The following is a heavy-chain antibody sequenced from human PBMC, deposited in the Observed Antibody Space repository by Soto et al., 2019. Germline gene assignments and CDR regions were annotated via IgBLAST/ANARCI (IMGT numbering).Heavy chain of an antibody. D-gene: IGHD2-8*02. Sequence: PSETLSITCAVYGGQFSGYYWTWIRQPPGTGLEWIGEINHSGSTNYNPSLKSRVTISVDTSKNQFSLKLTSVTAADTAVYYCARDKITGLFDYWGQGTLVTVS. CDR2: INHSGST. CDR1: GGQFSGYY. CDR3: ARDKITGLFDY. J-gene: IGHJ4*02. V-gene: IGHV4-34*01.